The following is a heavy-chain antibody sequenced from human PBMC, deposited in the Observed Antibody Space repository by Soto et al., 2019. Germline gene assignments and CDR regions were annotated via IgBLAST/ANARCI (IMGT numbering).Heavy chain of an antibody. Sequence: QVQLVQSGAEVKKPGSSVKVSCKASGGTFSSYAIRWVRQAPGQGLEWMGGIIPIFGTANYAQKFQGRVTITADDYTSTAYMELSSLRSEDTAVYYCAISTGPWWGSSRWSLYFDYWGQGTLVPVSS. CDR3: AISTGPWWGSSRWSLYFDY. CDR2: IIPIFGTA. D-gene: IGHD6-13*01. J-gene: IGHJ4*02. V-gene: IGHV1-69*01. CDR1: GGTFSSYA.